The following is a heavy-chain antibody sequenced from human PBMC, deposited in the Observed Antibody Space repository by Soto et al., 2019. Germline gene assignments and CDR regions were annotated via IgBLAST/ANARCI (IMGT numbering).Heavy chain of an antibody. V-gene: IGHV4-39*01. J-gene: IGHJ4*02. CDR3: ARLRPSAYCSSTSCFVFDY. D-gene: IGHD2-2*01. Sequence: SETLSLTCTVSGGSISSSSYYWGWIRQPPGKGLEWIGSIYYSGSTYYNPSLKSRVTISVDTSKNQFSLKLSSVTAADTAVYYCARLRPSAYCSSTSCFVFDYWGQGTLVTVSS. CDR2: IYYSGST. CDR1: GGSISSSSYY.